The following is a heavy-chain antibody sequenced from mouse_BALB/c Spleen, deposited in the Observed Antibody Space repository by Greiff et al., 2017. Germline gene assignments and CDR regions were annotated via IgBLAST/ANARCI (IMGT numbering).Heavy chain of an antibody. CDR3: ASGSYDYGFDY. J-gene: IGHJ2*01. CDR1: GYTFTSYW. Sequence: QVQLQQSGAELARPGASVKLSCKASGYTFTSYWMQWVKQRPGQGLEWIGAIYPGDGDTRYTQKFKGKATLTADKSSSTAYMQLSSLASEDSAVYYCASGSYDYGFDYWGQGTTLTVSS. CDR2: IYPGDGDT. V-gene: IGHV1-87*01. D-gene: IGHD2-4*01.